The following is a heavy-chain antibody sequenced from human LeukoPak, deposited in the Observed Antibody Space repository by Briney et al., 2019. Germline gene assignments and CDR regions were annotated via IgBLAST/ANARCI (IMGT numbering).Heavy chain of an antibody. V-gene: IGHV4-59*12. D-gene: IGHD6-6*01. CDR1: GGSIGSYY. J-gene: IGHJ6*03. CDR3: ARGIAARLPGYYYYYMDV. Sequence: SETLSLTCTVSGGSIGSYYWSWIRQPPGKGLEWIGYIYYSGSTNYNPSLKSRVTISVDTSKNQFSLKLSSVTAADTAVYYCARGIAARLPGYYYYYMDVWGKGTTVTVSS. CDR2: IYYSGST.